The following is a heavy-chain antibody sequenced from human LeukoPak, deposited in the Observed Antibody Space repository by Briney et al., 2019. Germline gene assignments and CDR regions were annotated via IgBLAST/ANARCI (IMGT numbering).Heavy chain of an antibody. CDR3: ARDPLYCSGGSCYSGHYYYYGMDV. Sequence: SETLSLTCTVSGGSISSYYWSWIRQPPGKGLEWIGYIYYSGSTNYNPSLKSRVTISVDTSKNQFSLKLSSVTAADTAVYYCARDPLYCSGGSCYSGHYYYYGMDVWGQGTTVTVPS. CDR2: IYYSGST. J-gene: IGHJ6*02. D-gene: IGHD2-15*01. V-gene: IGHV4-59*12. CDR1: GGSISSYY.